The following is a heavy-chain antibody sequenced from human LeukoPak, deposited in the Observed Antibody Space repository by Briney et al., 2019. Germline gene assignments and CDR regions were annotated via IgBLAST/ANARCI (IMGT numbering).Heavy chain of an antibody. D-gene: IGHD3-22*01. V-gene: IGHV1-8*02. CDR2: MNPNSGNT. CDR1: GYTFTSYD. J-gene: IGHJ3*02. Sequence: GASVKVSCKASGYTFTSYDINWVRQATGQGLEWMGWMNPNSGNTGYAQKFQGRVTMTRDMSTSTVYMELSSLRSEDTAVYYCAREITYYYDSSGYYEPNAFDIWGQGTMVTVSS. CDR3: AREITYYYDSSGYYEPNAFDI.